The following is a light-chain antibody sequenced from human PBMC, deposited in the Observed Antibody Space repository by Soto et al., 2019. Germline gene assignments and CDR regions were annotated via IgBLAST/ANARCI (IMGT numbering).Light chain of an antibody. Sequence: DIQMTQSPSSLSASVGDRVTITCRASQSISSYLNWYQQKPGKAPKLLIYAASSLQSGVPSRFSGSGFGTDFTLTISSLQREDFATYYCQQSHIPQYSFGQGTKVDIK. V-gene: IGKV1-39*01. CDR3: QQSHIPQYS. CDR2: AAS. J-gene: IGKJ2*03. CDR1: QSISSY.